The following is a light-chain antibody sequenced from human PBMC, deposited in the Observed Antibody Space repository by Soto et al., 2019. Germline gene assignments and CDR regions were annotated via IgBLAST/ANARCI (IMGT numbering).Light chain of an antibody. CDR1: SSNIGSAT. CDR2: NNN. J-gene: IGLJ1*01. CDR3: AAWDSSLSAYV. V-gene: IGLV1-44*01. Sequence: QSVLTQPPSASGTPGQRVTFSCSGSSSNIGSATVNWYQQLPGTAPKLLIFNNNQRPSGVPDRFSGSKSGTSASLAISGLQSEDEADYYCAAWDSSLSAYVFGTGTKVTVL.